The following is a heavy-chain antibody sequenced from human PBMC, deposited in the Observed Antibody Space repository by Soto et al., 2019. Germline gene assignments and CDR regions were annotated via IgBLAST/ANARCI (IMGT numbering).Heavy chain of an antibody. D-gene: IGHD6-6*01. CDR3: ATFKLGSEYSISSKNNY. CDR1: GGSVSSDSYF. CDR2: IYYSVNT. V-gene: IGHV4-61*01. Sequence: KPSETLSLTCSVSGGSVSSDSYFWSWIRQPPGKGLEWIGYIYYSVNTNYNPSLKSRVTISVDTSKNQFSLRLSSVTAADTAVYYCATFKLGSEYSISSKNNYWGQGTLVTVSS. J-gene: IGHJ4*02.